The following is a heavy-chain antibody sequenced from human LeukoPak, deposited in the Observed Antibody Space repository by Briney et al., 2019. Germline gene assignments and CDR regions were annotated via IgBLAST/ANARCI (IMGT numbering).Heavy chain of an antibody. D-gene: IGHD2-2*02. V-gene: IGHV3-30*18. CDR3: AKGRYCSSTSCYTLDY. Sequence: PGGSLRLSCAASGFTFSSYWMNWVRQAPGKGLEWVAVVSYDGSNKYYADSVKGRFTISRDNSKNTLYLQMNSLRAEDTAVYYCAKGRYCSSTSCYTLDYWGQGTLVTVSS. CDR1: GFTFSSYW. J-gene: IGHJ4*02. CDR2: VSYDGSNK.